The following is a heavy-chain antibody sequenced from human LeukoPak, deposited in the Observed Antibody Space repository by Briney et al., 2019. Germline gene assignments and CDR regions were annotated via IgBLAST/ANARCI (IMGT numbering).Heavy chain of an antibody. CDR3: AKGGTILGVIRCFDK. D-gene: IGHD3-10*01. CDR2: ISADGGRT. Sequence: AGGSLRLSCAASGFTFSSSAMTWVRQAPGKGLEWVSGISADGGRTYYADSVKGRFTISRDNSKNTLYLQMNSLRAEDTAVYYCAKGGTILGVIRCFDKWGQGTLVTVSS. CDR1: GFTFSSSA. J-gene: IGHJ4*02. V-gene: IGHV3-23*01.